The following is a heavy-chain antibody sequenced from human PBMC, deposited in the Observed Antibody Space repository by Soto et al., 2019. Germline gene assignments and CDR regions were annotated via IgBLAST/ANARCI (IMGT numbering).Heavy chain of an antibody. CDR2: INDSGGST. V-gene: IGHV3-23*01. CDR1: GFTFSSHA. J-gene: IGHJ4*02. D-gene: IGHD2-15*01. Sequence: GGSLRLSCAASGFTFSSHAMSWVRQAPGKGLEWVSGINDSGGSTVYADSVKGQFTISRDNSKSMLYLEMNSLRLEDTAVYYCVKDRGGCWTFDSWGQGTLVTVSS. CDR3: VKDRGGCWTFDS.